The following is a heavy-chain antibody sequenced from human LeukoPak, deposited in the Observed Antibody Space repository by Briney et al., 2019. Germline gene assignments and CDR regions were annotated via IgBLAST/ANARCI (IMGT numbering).Heavy chain of an antibody. V-gene: IGHV4-59*01. CDR3: ARGRDGYKTAFDI. Sequence: SETLSLTCSVSGGSISKYYWSWIRQPPGKGLEWIGYIHYSGSTNYLPSLRSRVAVSVDTSKNQFSLKLSSVTAADTALYFCARGRDGYKTAFDIWDQGTMVTVSS. D-gene: IGHD5-24*01. CDR1: GGSISKYY. J-gene: IGHJ3*02. CDR2: IHYSGST.